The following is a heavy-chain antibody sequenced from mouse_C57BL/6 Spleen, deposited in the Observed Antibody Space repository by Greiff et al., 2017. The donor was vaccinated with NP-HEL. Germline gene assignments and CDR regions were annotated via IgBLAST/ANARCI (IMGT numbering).Heavy chain of an antibody. V-gene: IGHV1-64*01. J-gene: IGHJ3*01. CDR2: IHPNSGST. CDR1: GYTFTSYW. Sequence: QVQLQQPGAELVKPGASVKLSCKASGYTFTSYWMHWVKQRPGQGLEWIGMIHPNSGSTNYNEKFKSKATLTVDKSSSTAYMQLSSLTSEDSAVYYCARSPYDYDGGFAYWGQGTLVTVSA. D-gene: IGHD2-4*01. CDR3: ARSPYDYDGGFAY.